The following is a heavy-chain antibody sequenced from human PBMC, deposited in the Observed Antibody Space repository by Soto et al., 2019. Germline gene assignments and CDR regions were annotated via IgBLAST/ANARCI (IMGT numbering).Heavy chain of an antibody. CDR3: AKAKNDYNWDNRPPSDY. D-gene: IGHD1-20*01. CDR1: GFTLRNYA. V-gene: IGHV3-23*01. CDR2: ISANDVGT. J-gene: IGHJ4*02. Sequence: GGSLRLSCEVSGFTLRNYAMTWIRQAPGKGLEWVSLISANDVGTYYAESVKTRFTISTDQSRNTVYLQMDSLRADDTAIYYCAKAKNDYNWDNRPPSDYWGQGTLVTVSS.